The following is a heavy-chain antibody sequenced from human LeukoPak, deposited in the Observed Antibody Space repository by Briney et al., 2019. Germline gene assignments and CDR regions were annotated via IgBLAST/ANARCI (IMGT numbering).Heavy chain of an antibody. CDR3: AKYDSFDHYYDSSGRFDC. CDR1: GFTFSNYA. D-gene: IGHD3-22*01. V-gene: IGHV3-23*01. J-gene: IGHJ4*02. CDR2: ISGSAGDT. Sequence: GGSLRLSCAASGFTFSNYAMNWVRQAPGKGLEWVSAISGSAGDTYFSDSVKGRFTISRDNSKSTLFLQMNSLRAEDTAVYYWAKYDSFDHYYDSSGRFDCWGQGTLVTVSS.